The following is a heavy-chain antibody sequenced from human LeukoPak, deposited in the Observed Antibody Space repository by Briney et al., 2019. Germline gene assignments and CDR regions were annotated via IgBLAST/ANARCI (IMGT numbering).Heavy chain of an antibody. Sequence: PSETLSLTCAVYVGSFSGYYWSWIRQPPGKGLEWIGEINHSGTTHYNPSPKSRVTMSVDTSRNQFSLNLNSVTAADTAVYYCARGREAGVPHYFDYWGQGTLLTVSS. V-gene: IGHV4-34*01. CDR2: INHSGTT. CDR3: ARGREAGVPHYFDY. CDR1: VGSFSGYY. D-gene: IGHD6-13*01. J-gene: IGHJ4*02.